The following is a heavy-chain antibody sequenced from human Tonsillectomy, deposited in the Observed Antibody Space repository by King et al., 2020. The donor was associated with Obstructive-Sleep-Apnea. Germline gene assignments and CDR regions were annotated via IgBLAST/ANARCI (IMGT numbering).Heavy chain of an antibody. V-gene: IGHV3-7*01. Sequence: VQLVESGGGLVQPGGSLRLSCAASGFTFSAYWMSWVRQAPGKGLEWVASIKADGSEKYYVDSVKGRFTISRDNAKSSLYLQMNSLRAEDTTLYYCARDVSTGAFDYWGQGTQVTVSS. CDR1: GFTFSAYW. J-gene: IGHJ4*02. CDR3: ARDVSTGAFDY. CDR2: IKADGSEK. D-gene: IGHD1-1*01.